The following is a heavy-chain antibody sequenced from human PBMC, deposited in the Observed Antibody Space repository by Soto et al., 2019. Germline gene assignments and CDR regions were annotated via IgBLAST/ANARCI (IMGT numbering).Heavy chain of an antibody. V-gene: IGHV4-31*03. CDR1: GGSITSVGYY. Sequence: SETLSLTCTVSGGSITSVGYYWSWIRQHPVKGREWIGYIYYSGSTYYNPSLQGRVAISVDTSKNQFSLRLSSVTAADTAVYYCAGGLAVTGKVDYWGQGTLVTVSS. CDR3: AGGLAVTGKVDY. CDR2: IYYSGST. D-gene: IGHD6-19*01. J-gene: IGHJ4*02.